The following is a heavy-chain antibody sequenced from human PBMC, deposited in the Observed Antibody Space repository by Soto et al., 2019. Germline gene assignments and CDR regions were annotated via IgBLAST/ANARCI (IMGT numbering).Heavy chain of an antibody. CDR3: EKDRQFRSYYESAGHYNN. J-gene: IGHJ4*02. CDR2: ISGSGGVT. CDR1: GFTFRNYD. V-gene: IGHV3-23*01. Sequence: GGSLRLSCVASGFTFRNYDMRWVRQAPGKGLEWVSGISGSGGVTYYADSVKGRFTISRDNSKNKLYLQMNSLRANDTAVFYCEKDRQFRSYYESAGHYNNWGQGALVTVSS. D-gene: IGHD3-10*01.